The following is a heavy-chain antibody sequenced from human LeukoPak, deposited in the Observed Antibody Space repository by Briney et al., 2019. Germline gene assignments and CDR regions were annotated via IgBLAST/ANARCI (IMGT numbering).Heavy chain of an antibody. CDR1: GFTFAGYT. J-gene: IGHJ4*02. Sequence: GGSLRLSCAASGFTFAGYTMHWVRQAPGKGLEWATLITYDGSTKYYADSVKGRFTISRDNSKNRLYLQMDSLRGEDTAVYYCAKDRSWHGLEYWGQGALVTVSS. V-gene: IGHV3-30*04. CDR3: AKDRSWHGLEY. D-gene: IGHD3-16*02. CDR2: ITYDGSTK.